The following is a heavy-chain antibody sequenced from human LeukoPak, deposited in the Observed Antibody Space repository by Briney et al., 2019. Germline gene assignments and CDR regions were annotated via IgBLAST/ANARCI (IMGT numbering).Heavy chain of an antibody. J-gene: IGHJ6*02. CDR3: ASLPNYDFWSGSYGMDV. Sequence: PGGSLRLSCAASGFTFSNYAMSWVRQAPEKGLEWVSAISGSVGTTYYADSVKGRFTISRDNSKNTLYLQMNSLRAEDTAVYYCASLPNYDFWSGSYGMDVWGQGTTVTVSS. V-gene: IGHV3-23*01. CDR2: ISGSVGTT. CDR1: GFTFSNYA. D-gene: IGHD3-3*01.